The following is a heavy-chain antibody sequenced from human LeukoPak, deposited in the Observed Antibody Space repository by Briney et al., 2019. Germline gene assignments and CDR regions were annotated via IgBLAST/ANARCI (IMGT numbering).Heavy chain of an antibody. CDR1: GFTFISYG. Sequence: GGSLRLSCAASGFTFISYGMHWVRQAPGKGLEWVALIRYDGSNKYYADSVKGRFTISRDNSKNTLYPQINSLRAEDTAVYYCATRYYYDSSGYSGAFDIWGQGTMVTVSS. D-gene: IGHD3-22*01. V-gene: IGHV3-30*02. J-gene: IGHJ3*02. CDR3: ATRYYYDSSGYSGAFDI. CDR2: IRYDGSNK.